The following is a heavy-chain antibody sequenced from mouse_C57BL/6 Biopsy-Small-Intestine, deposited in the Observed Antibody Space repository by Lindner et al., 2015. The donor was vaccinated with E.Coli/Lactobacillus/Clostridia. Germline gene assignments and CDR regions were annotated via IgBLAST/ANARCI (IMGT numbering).Heavy chain of an antibody. D-gene: IGHD1-1*01. V-gene: IGHV3-3*01. J-gene: IGHJ1*03. CDR1: GFSINSDCY. CDR2: TFYSGIT. CDR3: ARDYYYGSYWYFDV. Sequence: EVQLQESGPSLVRPSQTLSLTCTVTGFSINSDCYWIWIRQFPGNKLEYVGYTFYSGITYYNPSLESRTYITRDTSKNQFSLKLSSVTTEDTATYYCARDYYYGSYWYFDVWGTGTTVTVSS.